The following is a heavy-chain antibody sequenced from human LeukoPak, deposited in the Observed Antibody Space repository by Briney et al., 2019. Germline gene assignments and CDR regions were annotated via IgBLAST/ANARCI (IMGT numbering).Heavy chain of an antibody. CDR3: ASYVWGTYRYSAFDI. CDR2: ISSSSTTI. J-gene: IGHJ3*02. Sequence: PGGSLRLSCAASGFIFSSYSMNWVRQAPGKGLEWVSYISSSSTTIYYADSVKGRFTISRDNAKNSLYLQMNSLRAEDTAVYYCASYVWGTYRYSAFDIWGQGTKVTVSS. D-gene: IGHD3-16*02. CDR1: GFIFSSYS. V-gene: IGHV3-48*01.